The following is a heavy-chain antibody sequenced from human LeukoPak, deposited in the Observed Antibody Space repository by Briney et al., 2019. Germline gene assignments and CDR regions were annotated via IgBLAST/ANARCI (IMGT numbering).Heavy chain of an antibody. Sequence: SETLSLTCIVSGGSISTYYWNWIRQPPGKGLEWIGYIYHSGSTNYNPSLQSRVTISVDTSKNQFSLNLNSVTAADTAVYYCARGISEESGYGFFFDYWGQGTLVTVSS. D-gene: IGHD5-12*01. CDR3: ARGISEESGYGFFFDY. CDR1: GGSISTYY. CDR2: IYHSGST. J-gene: IGHJ4*02. V-gene: IGHV4-59*12.